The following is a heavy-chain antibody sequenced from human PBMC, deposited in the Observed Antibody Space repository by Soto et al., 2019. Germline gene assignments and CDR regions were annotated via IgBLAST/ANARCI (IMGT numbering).Heavy chain of an antibody. Sequence: QVQVVESGGGLVKPGGSLRLSCAASGFTFSDYYMSWIRQAPGKGLEWVSFISSSSDSTKYADSVKGRFTISRDNAKNSLYLQLNSLRAGDTAVYYCARGGVKGTTSRGQVYNWGQGTLVTVSP. V-gene: IGHV3-11*06. D-gene: IGHD1-7*01. J-gene: IGHJ4*02. CDR3: ARGGVKGTTSRGQVYN. CDR2: ISSSSDST. CDR1: GFTFSDYY.